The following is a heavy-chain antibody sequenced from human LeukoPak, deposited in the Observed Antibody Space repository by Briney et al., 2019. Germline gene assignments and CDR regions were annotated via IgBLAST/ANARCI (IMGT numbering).Heavy chain of an antibody. CDR2: IKSKTDGGTT. J-gene: IGHJ4*02. CDR1: GFTFSNAW. CDR3: TTDMILAPARRFLEWLAGVAVDY. Sequence: SGGSLRLSCAASGFTFSNAWMSWVRQAPGKGLEWVGRIKSKTDGGTTDYAAPVKGRFTISRDDSKNTLYLQMNSLKTEDTAVYYCTTDMILAPARRFLEWLAGVAVDYWGQGTLVTVSS. D-gene: IGHD3-3*01. V-gene: IGHV3-15*01.